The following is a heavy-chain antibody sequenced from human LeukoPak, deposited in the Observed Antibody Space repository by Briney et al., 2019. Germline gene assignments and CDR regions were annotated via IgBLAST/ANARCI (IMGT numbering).Heavy chain of an antibody. V-gene: IGHV3-23*01. CDR1: GFTFSSYA. D-gene: IGHD4-17*01. J-gene: IGHJ3*02. CDR3: AKDADMTYGVLNDAFDI. Sequence: GGSLRLSCAASGFTFSSYAMSWVRQAPGKGLEWVSYISGSGGSTYYADSVKGRFTISRDNSKNTLYLQMNSLRAEDTAVYYCAKDADMTYGVLNDAFDIWGQGTMVTVSS. CDR2: ISGSGGST.